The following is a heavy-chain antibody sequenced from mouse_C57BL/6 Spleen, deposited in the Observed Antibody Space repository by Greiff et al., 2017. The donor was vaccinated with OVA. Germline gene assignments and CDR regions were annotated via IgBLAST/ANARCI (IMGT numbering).Heavy chain of an antibody. CDR1: GFTFSSYT. V-gene: IGHV5-9*01. Sequence: EVQLVESGGGLVKPGGSLKLSCAASGFTFSSYTMSWVRQTPEKRLEWVATISGGGGNTYYPDSVKGRFTISRDNAKNTLYLQMSSLRSEDTALYYCARQVHSSGYGYAMDYWGQGTSVTVSS. CDR3: ARQVHSSGYGYAMDY. CDR2: ISGGGGNT. D-gene: IGHD3-2*02. J-gene: IGHJ4*01.